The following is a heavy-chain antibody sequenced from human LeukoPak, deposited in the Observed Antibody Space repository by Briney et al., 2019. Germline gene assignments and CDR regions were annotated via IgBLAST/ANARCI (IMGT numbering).Heavy chain of an antibody. CDR3: ARDKVYCSSTSCYPYYYHSYCTDV. CDR1: GFTVSSNY. J-gene: IGHJ6*02. V-gene: IGHV3-66*01. Sequence: GGSLRLSCAASGFTVSSNYMSWVRHAPGKGLEWVSSIYSGGGTNYPDSVKGTFTISRDNSKNALYIQMNSLRAEDTAVYYCARDKVYCSSTSCYPYYYHSYCTDVWGQGTTVTVSS. D-gene: IGHD2-2*01. CDR2: IYSGGGT.